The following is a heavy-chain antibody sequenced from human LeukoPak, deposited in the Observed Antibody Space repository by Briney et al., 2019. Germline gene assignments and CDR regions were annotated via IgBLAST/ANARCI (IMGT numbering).Heavy chain of an antibody. Sequence: SETLSLTCTVSGGSIGGTTYYWAWIRQPPGKGLEWIGNIYSGGSTYDNPSLKSRVTMSVDTSRNQFSLKLSSVTAADTAIYYCARNNYFWSRFDIDYWGQGTLVTVSS. CDR2: IYSGGST. V-gene: IGHV4-39*07. CDR1: GGSIGGTTYY. J-gene: IGHJ4*02. CDR3: ARNNYFWSRFDIDY. D-gene: IGHD3-3*01.